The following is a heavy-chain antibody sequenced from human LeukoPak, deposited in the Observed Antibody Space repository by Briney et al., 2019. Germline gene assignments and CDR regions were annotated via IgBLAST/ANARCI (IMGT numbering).Heavy chain of an antibody. Sequence: GGSLRLSFAASGFTFSSYGMHWVRQAPGKGLEWVAVIWYDGSNKYYADSVKGRFTISRDNSKNTLYLQMNSLRAEDTAVYYCAKDPNGDYIGAFDIWGQGTMVTVSS. CDR3: AKDPNGDYIGAFDI. CDR1: GFTFSSYG. CDR2: IWYDGSNK. D-gene: IGHD4-17*01. V-gene: IGHV3-30*02. J-gene: IGHJ3*02.